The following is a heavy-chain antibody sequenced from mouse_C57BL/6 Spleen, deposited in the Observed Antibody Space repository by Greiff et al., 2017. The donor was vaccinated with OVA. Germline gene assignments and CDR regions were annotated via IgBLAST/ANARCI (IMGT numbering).Heavy chain of an antibody. CDR3: TRGRLNGDYAMDY. Sequence: QVTLKVSGAELVRPGASVTLSCKASGYTFTDYEMHWVKQTPVHGLEWIGAIDPETGGTAYNQKFKGKAILTADKSSSTAYMELRSLTSEDSAVYYCTRGRLNGDYAMDYWGQGTSVTVSS. D-gene: IGHD3-2*02. CDR2: IDPETGGT. CDR1: GYTFTDYE. J-gene: IGHJ4*01. V-gene: IGHV1-15*01.